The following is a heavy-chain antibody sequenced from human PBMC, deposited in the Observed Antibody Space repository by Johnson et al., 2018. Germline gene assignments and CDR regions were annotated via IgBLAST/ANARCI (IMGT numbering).Heavy chain of an antibody. Sequence: VQLVQSGGDLVQPGGSLKLSCAASGFTFSGSAMHWVRQASGKGLEWVGRIRSKANSYATAYAASVKGRFTISRDDSKNTAYLQMNSLKTEDTAVYYCSVLQWGAFDIWGQGTMVTVSS. D-gene: IGHD5-24*01. CDR3: SVLQWGAFDI. V-gene: IGHV3-73*01. CDR2: IRSKANSYAT. J-gene: IGHJ3*02. CDR1: GFTFSGSA.